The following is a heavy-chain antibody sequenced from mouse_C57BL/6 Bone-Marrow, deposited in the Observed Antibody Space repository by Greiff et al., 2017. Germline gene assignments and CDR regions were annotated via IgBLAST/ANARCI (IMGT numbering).Heavy chain of an antibody. Sequence: VKLQQPGAELVKPGASVKLSCKASGYTFTNYWMHWVKQRPGQGLEWIGMMNPNGGSPDYNEKFKSEATLSVDKSSRTAYMELSSLTSEDSAVYYCGISYDYDGYTMDYGGRGPSIPGSS. CDR3: GISYDYDGYTMDY. D-gene: IGHD2-4*01. V-gene: IGHV1-64*01. CDR1: GYTFTNYW. CDR2: MNPNGGSP. J-gene: IGHJ4*01.